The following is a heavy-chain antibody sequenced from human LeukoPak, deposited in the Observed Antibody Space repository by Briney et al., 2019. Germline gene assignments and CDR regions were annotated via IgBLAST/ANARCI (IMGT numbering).Heavy chain of an antibody. CDR1: GGSISSSNW. J-gene: IGHJ3*02. V-gene: IGHV4-4*02. Sequence: SGTLSLTCAVSGGSISSSNWWSLVRQPPGKGLEWIWEIYHSGSTNYNPSLKSRVTISVDKSKNQFSLKLSSVTAADTAVYYCARNVLLWFGELLQPAAFDIWGQGTMVTVSS. CDR2: IYHSGST. CDR3: ARNVLLWFGELLQPAAFDI. D-gene: IGHD3-10*01.